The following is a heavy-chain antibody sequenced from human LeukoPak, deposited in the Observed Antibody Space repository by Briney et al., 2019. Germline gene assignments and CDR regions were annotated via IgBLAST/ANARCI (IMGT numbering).Heavy chain of an antibody. CDR3: AKAGRDGYNLIPYFDY. Sequence: PGGSLRLSCAASGFTFSSYSMNWVRQAPGKGLEWVSAISGSGGSTYYADSVKGRFTISRDNSKNTLYLQMNSLRAEDTAVYYCAKAGRDGYNLIPYFDYWGQGTLVTVSS. CDR1: GFTFSSYS. J-gene: IGHJ4*02. D-gene: IGHD5-24*01. CDR2: ISGSGGST. V-gene: IGHV3-23*01.